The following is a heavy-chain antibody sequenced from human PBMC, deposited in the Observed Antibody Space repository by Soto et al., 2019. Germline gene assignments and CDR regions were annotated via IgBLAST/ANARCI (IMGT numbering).Heavy chain of an antibody. CDR2: ISGRGSTI. CDR1: GFTFDNFA. CDR3: ARDRGSGWYVELDY. J-gene: IGHJ4*02. Sequence: GGSLRLSCAASGFTFDNFAINWVRQAPGKGLEWVSMISGRGSTIYYADSVKGRFTISRDSSENMVFLQMNSLRVDDTALYYCARDRGSGWYVELDYWGQGTAVTVSS. V-gene: IGHV3-23*01. D-gene: IGHD6-19*01.